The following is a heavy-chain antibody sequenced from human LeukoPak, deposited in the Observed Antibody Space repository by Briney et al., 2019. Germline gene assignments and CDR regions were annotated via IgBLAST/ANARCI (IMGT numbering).Heavy chain of an antibody. V-gene: IGHV4-34*01. CDR1: GGSFSGYY. CDR3: ARAVSAAAVDY. CDR2: INHSGST. D-gene: IGHD6-13*01. J-gene: IGHJ4*02. Sequence: SETLSLTCAVYGGSFSGYYWSWIRQPPGKGLEWIGEINHSGSTNYNPSLKSRVTISVDTSKNQFSLKLSSVTAADTAVYYCARAVSAAAVDYWGQGTLVTVSS.